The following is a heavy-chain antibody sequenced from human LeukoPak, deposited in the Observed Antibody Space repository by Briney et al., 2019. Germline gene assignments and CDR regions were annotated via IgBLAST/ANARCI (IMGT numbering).Heavy chain of an antibody. CDR2: MNPTSGNT. D-gene: IGHD3-3*01. CDR1: GYTFTSYD. J-gene: IGHJ3*02. Sequence: VASVKVSCKASGYTFTSYDINWVRQATGQGLEWMGWMNPTSGNTGYAQKFQGRVTMTRDTSISTAYMELSSLRSEDTAVYYCARYDFGAFDIWGQGTMVTVSS. V-gene: IGHV1-8*01. CDR3: ARYDFGAFDI.